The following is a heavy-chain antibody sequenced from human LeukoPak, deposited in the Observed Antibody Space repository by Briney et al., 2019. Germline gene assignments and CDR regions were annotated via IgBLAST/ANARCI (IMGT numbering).Heavy chain of an antibody. CDR1: GFTFSLYN. V-gene: IGHV3-48*03. J-gene: IGHJ4*02. CDR3: VRDNLENQWLERSY. Sequence: PGGSLRLSCAASGFTFSLYNMNWVRQAPGKGLEWVSQISASETSIKYADSVRDRFTISRDNVKNSVYLQMNSLRAEDTAIYYCVRDNLENQWLERSYWGQGTLVTVSS. CDR2: ISASETSI. D-gene: IGHD6-19*01.